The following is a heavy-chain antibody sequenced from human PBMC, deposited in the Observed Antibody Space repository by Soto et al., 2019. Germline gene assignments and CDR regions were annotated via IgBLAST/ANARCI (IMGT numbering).Heavy chain of an antibody. CDR3: ARGASSLTDFDY. D-gene: IGHD6-13*01. Sequence: SVKVSCKASGGTFISYAISWLRQSPGQGLDWMGGIIPIFGTANYSQKFQGRFTITADESTSTAYMELSSLRSEDTAVYYCARGASSLTDFDYWGQGTLVTVSS. CDR1: GGTFISYA. J-gene: IGHJ4*02. V-gene: IGHV1-69*13. CDR2: IIPIFGTA.